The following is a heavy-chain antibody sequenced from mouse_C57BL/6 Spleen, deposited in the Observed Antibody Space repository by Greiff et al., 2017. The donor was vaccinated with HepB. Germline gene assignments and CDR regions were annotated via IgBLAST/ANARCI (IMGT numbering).Heavy chain of an antibody. Sequence: QVQLQQSGAELARPGASVKLSCKASGYTFTSYGISWVKQRTGQGLEWIGGIYPRSGNTYYNEKFKGKTTLTADKSSSTAYMELRSLTSEDPAVYFCARGDSLYYAMDDWGQGTSVTVSS. CDR2: IYPRSGNT. V-gene: IGHV1-81*01. J-gene: IGHJ4*01. CDR3: ARGDSLYYAMDD. CDR1: GYTFTSYG. D-gene: IGHD3-3*01.